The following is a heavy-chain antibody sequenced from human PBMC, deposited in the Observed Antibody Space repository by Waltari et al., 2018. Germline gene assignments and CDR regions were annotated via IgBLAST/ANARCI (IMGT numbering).Heavy chain of an antibody. D-gene: IGHD3-22*01. CDR3: TRRSSDDSSGYWAS. CDR2: IRSKANSYAT. Sequence: EVQLVESGGGLVQPGGSLKLYRAASGFTLRGSDMPCVRQASGNGLGWVGRIRSKANSYATAYAASVKGRFTISRDDSKNTAYLQMNSLKTEDTAVYYCTRRSSDDSSGYWASWGQGTLVTVSS. CDR1: GFTLRGSD. V-gene: IGHV3-73*01. J-gene: IGHJ4*02.